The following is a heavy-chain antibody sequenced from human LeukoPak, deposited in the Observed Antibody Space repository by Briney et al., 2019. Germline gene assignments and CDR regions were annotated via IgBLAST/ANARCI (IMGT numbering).Heavy chain of an antibody. J-gene: IGHJ4*02. V-gene: IGHV1-18*01. D-gene: IGHD2-15*01. CDR2: ISAYNGNT. Sequence: ASVKVSCKASGYTFTSYGISWVRQAPGQGLEWMGWISAYNGNTNYAQKLQGRVTMTTDTFTSTAYMELRSLRSDDTAVYYCASWGYCSGGSCNWADYWGQGTLVTVSS. CDR3: ASWGYCSGGSCNWADY. CDR1: GYTFTSYG.